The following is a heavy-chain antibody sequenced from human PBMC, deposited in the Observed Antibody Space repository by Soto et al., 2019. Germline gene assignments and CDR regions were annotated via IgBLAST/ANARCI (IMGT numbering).Heavy chain of an antibody. J-gene: IGHJ5*02. D-gene: IGHD3-22*01. V-gene: IGHV4-59*02. Sequence: SETLSLTCTVSGASVGTGYWSWIRQPPGKGLEWIGFMYYSGSFNYNPSLRSRVTISVDTSKNQFSLKVTSVTADDTAVYFCAKSYNDTTGFVVAPWGQGTPVTVSS. CDR1: GASVGTGY. CDR3: AKSYNDTTGFVVAP. CDR2: MYYSGSF.